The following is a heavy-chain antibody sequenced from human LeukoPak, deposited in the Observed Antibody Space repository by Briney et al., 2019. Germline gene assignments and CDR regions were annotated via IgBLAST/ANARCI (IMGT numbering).Heavy chain of an antibody. V-gene: IGHV1-46*01. CDR1: GYTFTSYY. D-gene: IGHD6-19*01. J-gene: IGHJ4*02. CDR3: ARAGGIAVAGSLADY. CDR2: INPSGGST. Sequence: ASLKVSCKASGYTFTSYYMHWVRQAPGQGLEWMGIINPSGGSTSYAQKFQGRVTMTRDTSTSTVYMELSSLRSEDTAVYYCARAGGIAVAGSLADYWGQGTLVTVSS.